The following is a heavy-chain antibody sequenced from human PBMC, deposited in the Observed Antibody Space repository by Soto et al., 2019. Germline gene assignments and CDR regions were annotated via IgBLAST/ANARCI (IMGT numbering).Heavy chain of an antibody. J-gene: IGHJ5*02. CDR2: IYPSDSTA. V-gene: IGHV5-51*01. D-gene: IGHD4-17*01. CDR3: ARHGFYGDYSSNYFDP. CDR1: GYSFTNYW. Sequence: GESLKISCQGSGYSFTNYWIAWMRQMPGEGLEYMGIIYPSDSTARYSPSFQGQVTFSVDKSISTAYLQWNSLKASDTAMYYCARHGFYGDYSSNYFDPWGQGALVTVAS.